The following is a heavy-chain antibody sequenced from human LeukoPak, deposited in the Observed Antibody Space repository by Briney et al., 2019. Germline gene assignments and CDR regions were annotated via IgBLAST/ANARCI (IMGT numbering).Heavy chain of an antibody. CDR3: ARDLGDIVVVPAKANYYYGMDV. CDR1: GFTFSSYA. Sequence: GGSLRLSCEASGFTFSSYAMHWVRQAPGKGLEWVAVISYDGSNKYYADSVKGRFTISRDNSKNTLYLQMNSLRAEDTAVYYCARDLGDIVVVPAKANYYYGMDVWGQGTTVTVSS. V-gene: IGHV3-30-3*01. CDR2: ISYDGSNK. D-gene: IGHD2-2*01. J-gene: IGHJ6*02.